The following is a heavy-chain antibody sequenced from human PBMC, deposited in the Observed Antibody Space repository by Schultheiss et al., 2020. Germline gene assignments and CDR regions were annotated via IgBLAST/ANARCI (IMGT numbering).Heavy chain of an antibody. CDR1: GGPISRTNYY. D-gene: IGHD1-26*01. CDR3: ARLSGTYGSDCAH. Sequence: SETLSLTCTVSGGPISRTNYYWGWIRQPSDKGLEWIGSIYYSGSTYYNPSLKSRVTISVDTSKNQFSLKLSSVTAADTAVYYCARLSGTYGSDCAHWGQETLVTVSS. J-gene: IGHJ4*02. CDR2: IYYSGST. V-gene: IGHV4-39*01.